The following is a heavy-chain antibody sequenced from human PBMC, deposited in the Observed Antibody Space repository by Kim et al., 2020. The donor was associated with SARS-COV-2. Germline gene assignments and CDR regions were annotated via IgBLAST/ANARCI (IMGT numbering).Heavy chain of an antibody. D-gene: IGHD6-19*01. CDR2: IYPGDSYT. CDR1: GYSFTSYW. J-gene: IGHJ4*02. V-gene: IGHV5-51*01. Sequence: GESLKISCKGSGYSFTSYWIGWVRQMPGKGLEWMGIIYPGDSYTRYSPSFQGQVTISADKSISTAYLQWSSLKASDTAMYYCARRRGRDSSGWSEMIDYWGQGTLVTVSS. CDR3: ARRRGRDSSGWSEMIDY.